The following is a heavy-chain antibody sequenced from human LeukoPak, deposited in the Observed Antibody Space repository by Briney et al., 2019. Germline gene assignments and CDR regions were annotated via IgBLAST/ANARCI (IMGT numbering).Heavy chain of an antibody. Sequence: SETLSLTCTDSGGSISSYYWNWIRQPPGKGLEWIGYIYYSGSTNYNPSLKSRVTISLDTSKNQFSLKLSSVTAADTAVYYCARVADHYYDRQFDYWGQGTLVTVSS. CDR2: IYYSGST. V-gene: IGHV4-59*01. CDR1: GGSISSYY. J-gene: IGHJ4*02. CDR3: ARVADHYYDRQFDY. D-gene: IGHD3-22*01.